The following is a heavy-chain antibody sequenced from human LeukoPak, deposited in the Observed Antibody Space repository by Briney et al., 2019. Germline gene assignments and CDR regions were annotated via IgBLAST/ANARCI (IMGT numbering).Heavy chain of an antibody. D-gene: IGHD2-2*01. CDR2: ISGYSGNT. CDR3: ARDSLDCSTTSCHSFDP. V-gene: IGHV1-18*01. CDR1: GYIFSSYG. Sequence: GASVEVSCKASGYIFSSYGISWVRQAPGQGLEWMGWISGYSGNTKYSQRLQGRVSMTTDTSTSTAYMELRSLRSDDTAVYYCARDSLDCSTTSCHSFDPWGQGTLVTVSS. J-gene: IGHJ5*02.